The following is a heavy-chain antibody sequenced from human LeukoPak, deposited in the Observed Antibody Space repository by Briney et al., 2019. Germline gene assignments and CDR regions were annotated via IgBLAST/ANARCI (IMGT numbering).Heavy chain of an antibody. CDR3: ARDSRSSSWEFDY. D-gene: IGHD6-13*01. CDR1: GFTFSSYS. J-gene: IGHJ4*02. Sequence: GGSLRLSCAASGFTFSSYSMNWVRQAPGKGLEWVSSISSSSSHIYYADSVKGRFTISRDNAKNSLYLQMNSLRAEDTAVYYCARDSRSSSWEFDYWGQGTLVTVSS. V-gene: IGHV3-21*01. CDR2: ISSSSSHI.